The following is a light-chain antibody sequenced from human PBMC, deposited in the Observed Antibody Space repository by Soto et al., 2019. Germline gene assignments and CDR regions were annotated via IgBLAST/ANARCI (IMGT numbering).Light chain of an antibody. CDR1: QSISSW. J-gene: IGKJ1*01. CDR3: QQYSSYPWT. CDR2: KAS. Sequence: DIQMTQSPSTLSASVGDRVTITCRASQSISSWLAWYQQKPWKAPNLLIYKASSLESGVPSRFSGSGSGTEFTLTISSLQPDDFATYYCQQYSSYPWTFGQGTKVEIK. V-gene: IGKV1-5*03.